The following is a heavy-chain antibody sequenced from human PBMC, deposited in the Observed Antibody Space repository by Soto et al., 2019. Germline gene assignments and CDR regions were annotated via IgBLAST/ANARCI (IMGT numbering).Heavy chain of an antibody. CDR2: IYSGGST. CDR1: GFTVSSNY. Sequence: GSLRLSCAASGFTVSSNYMSWVRQAPGKGLEWVSVIYSGGSTYYADSVKGRFTISRDNSKNTLYLQMNSLRAEDTAVYYCARGLLRYFDWLFYGMDVWGQGTTVTVSS. V-gene: IGHV3-53*01. D-gene: IGHD3-9*01. J-gene: IGHJ6*02. CDR3: ARGLLRYFDWLFYGMDV.